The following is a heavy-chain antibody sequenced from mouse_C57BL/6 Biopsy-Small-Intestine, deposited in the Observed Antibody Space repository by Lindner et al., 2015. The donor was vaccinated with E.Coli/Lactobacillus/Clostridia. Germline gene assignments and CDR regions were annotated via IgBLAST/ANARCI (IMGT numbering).Heavy chain of an antibody. CDR1: GYTFTNYL. V-gene: IGHV1-54*01. CDR3: ARDLDFDY. Sequence: VQLQESGAELVRPGTSVKVSCKASGYTFTNYLIQWIKQRPGQGLEWIGVINPGSGVANFNEKFKGKATLTADKSSSTAYMQLSSLTSEDSAVFFCARDLDFDYWGQGTTLTVSS. J-gene: IGHJ2*01. CDR2: INPGSGVA.